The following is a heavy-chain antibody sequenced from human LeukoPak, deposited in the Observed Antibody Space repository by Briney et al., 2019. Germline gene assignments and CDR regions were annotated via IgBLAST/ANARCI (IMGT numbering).Heavy chain of an antibody. Sequence: GRSLRLSCAASGFTFDDYAMPWVRQAPGKGLEWVSGISWNSGSIGYADSVKGRFTISRDNAKNSLYLQMNSLRAEDTALYYCAKDGLPYYYDSSGYGNWFDPWGQGTLVTVSS. CDR3: AKDGLPYYYDSSGYGNWFDP. CDR2: ISWNSGSI. CDR1: GFTFDDYA. D-gene: IGHD3-22*01. J-gene: IGHJ5*02. V-gene: IGHV3-9*01.